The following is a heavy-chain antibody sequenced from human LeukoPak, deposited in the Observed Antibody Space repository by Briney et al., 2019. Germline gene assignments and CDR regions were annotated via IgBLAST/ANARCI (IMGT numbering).Heavy chain of an antibody. CDR3: ASPRGYCSSTSCPFDY. V-gene: IGHV4-34*01. Sequence: SETLSLTCAVYGGSFSGYYWSWIRQPPGKGLEWIGEINHSGSTNYNPSLKSRVTISVDMSKNQFFLKLSSVTAADTAVYYCASPRGYCSSTSCPFDYWGQGTLVTVSS. CDR2: INHSGST. CDR1: GGSFSGYY. J-gene: IGHJ4*02. D-gene: IGHD2-2*01.